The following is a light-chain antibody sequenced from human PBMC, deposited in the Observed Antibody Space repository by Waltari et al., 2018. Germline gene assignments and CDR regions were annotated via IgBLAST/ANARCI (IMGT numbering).Light chain of an antibody. CDR1: QIFYIW. CDR3: QQYNYYPYT. CDR2: QAS. V-gene: IGKV1-5*03. Sequence: DIQMTQSPSTLSASVGDRVTITCRASQIFYIWLAWYQQKPGKAPNVLIYQASSLQNGVPSRFSGSGSGTEFTLTISSLQPDDFATYYCQQYNYYPYTFGQGTRLEIK. J-gene: IGKJ2*01.